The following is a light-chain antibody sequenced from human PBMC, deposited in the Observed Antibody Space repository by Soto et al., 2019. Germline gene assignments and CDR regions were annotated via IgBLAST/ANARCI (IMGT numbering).Light chain of an antibody. CDR1: SSDVCRYNY. CDR2: GVT. Sequence: QSALTQPASVSGSPGQAITISCTGTSSDVCRYNYVSWYQQYSGKAPKLMIYGVTNRPSGVSDRFSGSKSGNTASLTISGLQAEDEGDYYCSSFTTSSTLIFGGGTKLTVL. J-gene: IGLJ2*01. V-gene: IGLV2-14*03. CDR3: SSFTTSSTLI.